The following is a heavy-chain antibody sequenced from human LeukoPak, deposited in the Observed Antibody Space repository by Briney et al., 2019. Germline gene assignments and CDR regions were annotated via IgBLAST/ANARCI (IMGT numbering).Heavy chain of an antibody. Sequence: PSETLSLTCTVSGGSISSYYWSWIRQPPEKGLEWTGYIYYSGSTNYNPSLKSRVTISVDTSKNQFSLKLSSVTAADTAVYYCARFLVDTAMAAFDYWGQRTMVTVSS. CDR3: ARFLVDTAMAAFDY. J-gene: IGHJ4*02. D-gene: IGHD5-18*01. CDR2: IYYSGST. CDR1: GGSISSYY. V-gene: IGHV4-59*01.